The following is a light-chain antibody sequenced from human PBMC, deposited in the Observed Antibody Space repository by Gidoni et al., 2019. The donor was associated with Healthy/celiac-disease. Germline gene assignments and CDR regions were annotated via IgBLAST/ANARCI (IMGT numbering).Light chain of an antibody. J-gene: IGLJ1*01. CDR1: SSDVGGYNY. V-gene: IGLV2-14*01. CDR2: DVS. Sequence: QSALTQPASVSGSPGQSITISCTGTSSDVGGYNYVSWYQQHPGKAPKLMSYDVSNRPSGVSNRFSGSKSGNPASLTISGLQAEDEADYYCSSYTSSSSYVFGTGTKVTVL. CDR3: SSYTSSSSYV.